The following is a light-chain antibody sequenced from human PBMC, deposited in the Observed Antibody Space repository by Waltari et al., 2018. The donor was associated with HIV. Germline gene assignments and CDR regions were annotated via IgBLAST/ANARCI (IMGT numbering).Light chain of an antibody. J-gene: IGLJ3*02. CDR3: CSYAASSNWV. V-gene: IGLV2-23*01. CDR1: SSDVGRYNL. Sequence: QSALTQPASVSGSPGQSITISCTGSSSDVGRYNLVSWYQQHPGKAPKLMIYEGINRPSGISNRFPGSTSGNTASRTISGLQAEDEADYYCCSYAASSNWVFGGGTKLTVL. CDR2: EGI.